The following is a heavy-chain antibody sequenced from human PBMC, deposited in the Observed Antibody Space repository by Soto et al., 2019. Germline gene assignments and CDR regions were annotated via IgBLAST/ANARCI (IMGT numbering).Heavy chain of an antibody. Sequence: GESLKIACKGTGYSFTSYWIGWVGQMPGKGLEWMGIIYPGDSDTRYSPSFQGQVTISADKSISTAYLQWSSLKASDTAMYYCARLAMDDYYFYYGMDVWGQGTTVTVSS. J-gene: IGHJ6*02. CDR1: GYSFTSYW. V-gene: IGHV5-51*01. CDR3: ARLAMDDYYFYYGMDV. D-gene: IGHD5-18*01. CDR2: IYPGDSDT.